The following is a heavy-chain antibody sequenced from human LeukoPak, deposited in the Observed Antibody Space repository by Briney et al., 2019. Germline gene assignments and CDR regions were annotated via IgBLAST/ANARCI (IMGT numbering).Heavy chain of an antibody. Sequence: PGGSLRLSCAASGFTFSSYGMHWVRQAPGKGLEWVAVISYDGSNKYYADSVKGRFTISRDNSKNTLYLQMNSLRAEDTAVYYCAKEEAPYGIAAAGYYFDYWGQGTLVTVSS. CDR1: GFTFSSYG. D-gene: IGHD6-13*01. CDR2: ISYDGSNK. CDR3: AKEEAPYGIAAAGYYFDY. V-gene: IGHV3-30*18. J-gene: IGHJ4*02.